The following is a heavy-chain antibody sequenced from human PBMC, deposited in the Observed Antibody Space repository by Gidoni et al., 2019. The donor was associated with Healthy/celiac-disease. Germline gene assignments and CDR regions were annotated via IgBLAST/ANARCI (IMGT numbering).Heavy chain of an antibody. D-gene: IGHD6-13*01. CDR2: IIPSFGTA. CDR3: ARSIIAAAESYYLDY. J-gene: IGHJ4*02. V-gene: IGHV1-69*01. CDR1: GCPFSRYA. Sequence: QVQLVKSGAEVKKPGSSVTVSCKPSGCPFSRYAISWVRQAPGQGHEWMGGIIPSFGTANYAQKFQGRGTITADESTSTADMELSSLRSEDTAVYYCARSIIAAAESYYLDYWGQGTLVTVSS.